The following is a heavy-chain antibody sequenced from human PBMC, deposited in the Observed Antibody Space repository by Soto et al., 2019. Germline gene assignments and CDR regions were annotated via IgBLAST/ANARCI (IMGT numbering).Heavy chain of an antibody. J-gene: IGHJ6*02. CDR2: VSFNEDKK. CDR1: GFTFSTFA. Sequence: VQLVESGGGVVQPGRSLRLSCAGSGFTFSTFALHWVRQAPGKGLEWVAVVSFNEDKKEYAESVKGRFTISRDNSKNTLSLHMTNLRPEDTAVYRCERDSFGDYLPTYGRDVWGPWTTVIVSS. D-gene: IGHD4-17*01. CDR3: ERDSFGDYLPTYGRDV. V-gene: IGHV3-30-3*01.